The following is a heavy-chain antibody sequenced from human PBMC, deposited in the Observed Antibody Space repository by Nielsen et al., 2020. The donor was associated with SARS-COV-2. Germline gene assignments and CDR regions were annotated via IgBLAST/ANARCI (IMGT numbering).Heavy chain of an antibody. Sequence: GGSLRLSCAASGFSLSHYPINWVRQAPGKGLEWVSSIRTSETAIYFADSVKGRFTISRDNARNSVDLQMNSLRAEDTAVYHCARWGYNCTTTSCYKPEFYYMDVWGKGTPVTVSS. CDR2: IRTSETAI. V-gene: IGHV3-21*01. D-gene: IGHD2-2*02. CDR1: GFSLSHYP. CDR3: ARWGYNCTTTSCYKPEFYYMDV. J-gene: IGHJ6*03.